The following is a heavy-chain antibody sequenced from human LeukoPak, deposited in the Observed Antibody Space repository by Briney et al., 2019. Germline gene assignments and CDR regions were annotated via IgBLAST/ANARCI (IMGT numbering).Heavy chain of an antibody. D-gene: IGHD3-3*01. Sequence: ASVKVSCKASGYTFTSYGISWVRQAPGQGREWMRWISAYNGNTNYAQKLQGRVTMTTDTSTSTAYMELRSLRSDDTAVYYCARGGYDFWSGYSDYMDVWGKGTTVTVSS. CDR1: GYTFTSYG. V-gene: IGHV1-18*01. CDR3: ARGGYDFWSGYSDYMDV. J-gene: IGHJ6*03. CDR2: ISAYNGNT.